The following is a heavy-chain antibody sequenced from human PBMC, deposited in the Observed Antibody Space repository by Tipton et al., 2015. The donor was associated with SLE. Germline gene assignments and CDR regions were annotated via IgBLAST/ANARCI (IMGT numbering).Heavy chain of an antibody. CDR2: ISGSGGST. J-gene: IGHJ2*01. CDR1: GGSFSGYY. CDR3: AKAERFWYFDL. D-gene: IGHD1-1*01. Sequence: LSLTCAVYGGSFSGYYWSWVRQAPGKGLEWVSAISGSGGSTYYADSVKGRFTISRDNSKNTLYLQMNSLRAEDTAVYYCAKAERFWYFDLWGRGTLVTVSS. V-gene: IGHV3-23*01.